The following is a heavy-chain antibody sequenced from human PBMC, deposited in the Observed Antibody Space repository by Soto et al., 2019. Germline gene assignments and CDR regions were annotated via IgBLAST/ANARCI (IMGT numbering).Heavy chain of an antibody. D-gene: IGHD6-13*01. J-gene: IGHJ5*02. V-gene: IGHV1-3*01. Sequence: ASVKVSCKASGYTFTSYAMHWLRQAPGQRLEWMGWINAGNGNTKYSQKFQGRVTITRDTSASTAYMALSSLRSEDTAVYYCASDLGSGSWYSWFGPWGQGTLVTVSS. CDR3: ASDLGSGSWYSWFGP. CDR1: GYTFTSYA. CDR2: INAGNGNT.